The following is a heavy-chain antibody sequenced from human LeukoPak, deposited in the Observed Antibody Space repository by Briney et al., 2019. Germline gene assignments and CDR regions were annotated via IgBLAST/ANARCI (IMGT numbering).Heavy chain of an antibody. CDR2: IRYDGSNK. Sequence: PGGSLRLSCAASGFTFSSYGMHWVRQAPGEGLEWVAFIRYDGSNKYYADSVKGRFTISRDNSKNTLYLQMNSLRAEDTAVYYCAKGRSSGWYANGFDYWGQGTLVTVSS. J-gene: IGHJ4*02. D-gene: IGHD6-19*01. CDR3: AKGRSSGWYANGFDY. CDR1: GFTFSSYG. V-gene: IGHV3-30*02.